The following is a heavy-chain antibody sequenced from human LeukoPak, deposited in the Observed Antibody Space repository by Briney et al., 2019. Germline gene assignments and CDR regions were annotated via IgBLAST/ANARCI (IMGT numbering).Heavy chain of an antibody. J-gene: IGHJ4*02. Sequence: ASVKVSCKASEYTFASYDINWVRQAPGQGLEWMGWMNPNSGNTGYAQEFQGRVTMTRNTSIGIAYMELSSLGFDDTAVYYCTKGLESYITGPVWDWGQGTLVTVSS. CDR1: EYTFASYD. CDR3: TKGLESYITGPVWD. CDR2: MNPNSGNT. V-gene: IGHV1-8*01. D-gene: IGHD3-16*01.